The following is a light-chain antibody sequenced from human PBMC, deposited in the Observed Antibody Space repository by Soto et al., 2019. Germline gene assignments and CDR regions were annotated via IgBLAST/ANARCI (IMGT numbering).Light chain of an antibody. CDR2: YDD. V-gene: IGLV1-36*01. CDR3: AAWDDTLNGWV. CDR1: RSNIGNNG. Sequence: QSVLTQPPSVSEAPRQRVTISCSGSRSNIGNNGVNWYQQLPGKAPKFLIYYDDLKPSGVSDRFSGSKSGTSASLAISGLQSEDEADYYCAAWDDTLNGWVFGGGTTLTVL. J-gene: IGLJ3*02.